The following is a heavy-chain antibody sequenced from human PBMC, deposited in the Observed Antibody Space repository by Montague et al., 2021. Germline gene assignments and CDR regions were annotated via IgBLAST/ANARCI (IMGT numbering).Heavy chain of an antibody. V-gene: IGHV4-38-2*02. CDR1: RSLINSDYY. Sequence: SETLSLTCTVSRSLINSDYYWGWIRQPPGEGLGWMGSVSHGGRTYYNPSLKSRVTISVDTSNDHFSLKLGSVTAADTAMYYCARERDRYYYMDIWGKGTTITVSS. CDR3: ARERDRYYYMDI. CDR2: VSHGGRT. J-gene: IGHJ6*03.